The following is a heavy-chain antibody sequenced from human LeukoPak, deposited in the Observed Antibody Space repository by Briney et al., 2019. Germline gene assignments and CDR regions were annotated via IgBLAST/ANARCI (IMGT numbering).Heavy chain of an antibody. Sequence: ASVKVSCKASGGTFSSYAISRVRQAPGQGLEWMGRIIPILGTETYAQKFQGRVTITADKSTSTVYMELSSLRSEDTAVYYCATGAQRGYSSTWPLLVDYWGQGTLVTVSS. CDR1: GGTFSSYA. V-gene: IGHV1-69*04. CDR2: IIPILGTE. J-gene: IGHJ4*02. D-gene: IGHD6-13*01. CDR3: ATGAQRGYSSTWPLLVDY.